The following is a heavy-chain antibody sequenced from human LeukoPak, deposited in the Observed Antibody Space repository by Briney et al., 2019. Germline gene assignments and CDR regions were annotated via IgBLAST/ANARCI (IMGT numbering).Heavy chain of an antibody. J-gene: IGHJ4*02. V-gene: IGHV4-34*01. Sequence: SETLSLTCAVYGGSFSGYYWSWIRQPPGKGLEWIGEINHSGSTNYSPSLKSRVTISVDTSKNQFSLKLSSMTAADTAVYYCARDSLAGYSGYDRRLDYWGQGTLVTASS. CDR1: GGSFSGYY. CDR2: INHSGST. D-gene: IGHD5-12*01. CDR3: ARDSLAGYSGYDRRLDY.